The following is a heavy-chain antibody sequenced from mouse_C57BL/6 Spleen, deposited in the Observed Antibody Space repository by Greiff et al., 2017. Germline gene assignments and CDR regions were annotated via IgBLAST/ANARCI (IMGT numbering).Heavy chain of an antibody. J-gene: IGHJ2*01. CDR1: GYTFTSYW. Sequence: QVQLQQSGAELVRPGSSVKLSCKASGYTFTSYWMHWVKQRPIQGLEWIGNIDPSDSETHYNQKFKDKATLTVDKSSSTAYMQLSSLTSEDSAVYYCARGGVSYYFDYWGQGTTLTVSS. CDR3: ARGGVSYYFDY. CDR2: IDPSDSET. V-gene: IGHV1-52*01.